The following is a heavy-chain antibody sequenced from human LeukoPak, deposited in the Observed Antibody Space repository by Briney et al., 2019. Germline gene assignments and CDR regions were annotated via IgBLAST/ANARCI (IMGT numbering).Heavy chain of an antibody. V-gene: IGHV4-59*01. J-gene: IGHJ4*02. Sequence: SETLSLTCTVSGGSISSYYWSWIRQPPGKGLEWIGYIYYSGSTNYNPSLKSRVTISVDTSKNQFPLKLSSVTAADTAVYYCARDFASGTDYWGQGTLVTVSS. D-gene: IGHD1-26*01. CDR2: IYYSGST. CDR3: ARDFASGTDY. CDR1: GGSISSYY.